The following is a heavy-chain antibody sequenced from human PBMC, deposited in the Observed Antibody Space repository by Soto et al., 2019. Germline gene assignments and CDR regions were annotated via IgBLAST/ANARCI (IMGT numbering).Heavy chain of an antibody. CDR3: ARVDVVVPAAIRLFWFDP. CDR1: GGSFSGYY. J-gene: IGHJ5*02. Sequence: SETLSLTCAVYGGSFSGYYWSWIRQPPGKGLEWIGEINHSGSTNYNPSLKSRVTISVDTSKNQFSLKLSSVTAADTAVYYCARVDVVVPAAIRLFWFDPWGQGTLVTVSS. D-gene: IGHD2-2*01. CDR2: INHSGST. V-gene: IGHV4-34*01.